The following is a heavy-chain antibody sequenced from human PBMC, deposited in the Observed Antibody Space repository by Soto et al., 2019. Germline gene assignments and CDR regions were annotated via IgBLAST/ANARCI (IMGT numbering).Heavy chain of an antibody. J-gene: IGHJ4*02. Sequence: PGGSLRLSCAASGFTFSSYWMHWVRQAPGKGLVWVSGINSDGSSTSYADSVKGRLTISRDNAKNTLYLQMNSLRAEDTAVYYCGREFSGNTLLDYWGQGALVTVSS. V-gene: IGHV3-74*01. CDR1: GFTFSSYW. D-gene: IGHD1-1*01. CDR3: GREFSGNTLLDY. CDR2: INSDGSST.